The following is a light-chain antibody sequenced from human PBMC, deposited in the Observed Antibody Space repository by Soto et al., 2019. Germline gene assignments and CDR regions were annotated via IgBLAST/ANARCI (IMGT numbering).Light chain of an antibody. Sequence: DIQMTQSPSTLSASVGDRVTITCRASQSIGRWLAWYQQKPGKAPNLLIYDASSLEGGVPSRFSGSGSGTEFTLTISSLQPDDFATYYCQHYNTYSSTFGQGTKVDNK. CDR3: QHYNTYSST. CDR1: QSIGRW. CDR2: DAS. J-gene: IGKJ1*01. V-gene: IGKV1-5*01.